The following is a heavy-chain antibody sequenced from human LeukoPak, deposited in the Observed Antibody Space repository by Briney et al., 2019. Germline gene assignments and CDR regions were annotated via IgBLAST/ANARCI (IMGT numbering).Heavy chain of an antibody. D-gene: IGHD1-26*01. CDR2: ISYDGSNK. V-gene: IGHV3-30-3*01. J-gene: IGHJ6*03. CDR3: ARDVVRWELLYYMDV. CDR1: GFTFSSYW. Sequence: PGGSLRLSCAASGFTFSSYWMSWVRQAPGKGLEWVAVISYDGSNKYYADSVKGRFTISRDNSKNTLYLQMNSLRAEDTAVYYCARDVVRWELLYYMDVWGKGATVTVSS.